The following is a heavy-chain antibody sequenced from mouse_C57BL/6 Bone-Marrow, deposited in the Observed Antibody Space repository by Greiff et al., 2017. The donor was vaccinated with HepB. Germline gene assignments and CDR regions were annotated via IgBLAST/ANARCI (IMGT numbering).Heavy chain of an antibody. CDR1: GFTFSDYG. CDR2: ISSGSSTI. V-gene: IGHV5-17*01. CDR3: ARTTVRGVYAMDY. J-gene: IGHJ4*01. Sequence: EVKLVESGGGLVKPGGSLKLSCAASGFTFSDYGMHWVRQAPEKGLEWVAYISSGSSTIYYADTVKGRFTISRDHAKNTLFLQMTSLRSEDTAMYYCARTTVRGVYAMDYWGQGTSVTVSS. D-gene: IGHD1-1*01.